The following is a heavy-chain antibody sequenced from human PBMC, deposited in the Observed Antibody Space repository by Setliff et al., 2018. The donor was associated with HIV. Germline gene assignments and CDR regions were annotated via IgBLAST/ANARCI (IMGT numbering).Heavy chain of an antibody. Sequence: ASVKVSCKASGYTFAGYGIHWVRQAPGQGLEWVGWINIYTGDRTYADNFQYRVTMTADTSTSTVYMELRHLRSDDTAVYYCARDSSASQTPPLHWGQGTLVTVSS. CDR3: ARDSSASQTPPLH. CDR1: GYTFAGYG. V-gene: IGHV1-18*01. J-gene: IGHJ4*02. CDR2: INIYTGDR. D-gene: IGHD2-15*01.